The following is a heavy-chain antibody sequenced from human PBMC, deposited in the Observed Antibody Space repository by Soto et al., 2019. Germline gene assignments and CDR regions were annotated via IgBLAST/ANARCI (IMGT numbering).Heavy chain of an antibody. D-gene: IGHD4-17*01. V-gene: IGHV1-18*01. CDR3: ARAYGDTEGAFEI. J-gene: IGHJ3*02. Sequence: ASVKVSCKASGYTFNIYGITWLRQAPGQGLEWMGWISAYNGNTNYAQKLQGRVTLTTETSTSTAYMDLRSLRSDDTAMYYCARAYGDTEGAFEIWGQ. CDR2: ISAYNGNT. CDR1: GYTFNIYG.